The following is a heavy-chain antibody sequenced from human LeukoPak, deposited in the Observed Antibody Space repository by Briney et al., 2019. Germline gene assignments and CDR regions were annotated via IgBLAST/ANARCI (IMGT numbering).Heavy chain of an antibody. CDR2: MNPNSGNA. D-gene: IGHD7-27*01. CDR1: GYTFTSYD. V-gene: IGHV1-8*01. Sequence: ASVKVSCKASGYTFTSYDIIWVRQASGQGLEWMGWMNPNSGNAGYAQKFQGRITMTRNTFISTAYMELSSLTSEDTAVYYCAMVWGSVDYWGQGTLVTVSS. CDR3: AMVWGSVDY. J-gene: IGHJ4*02.